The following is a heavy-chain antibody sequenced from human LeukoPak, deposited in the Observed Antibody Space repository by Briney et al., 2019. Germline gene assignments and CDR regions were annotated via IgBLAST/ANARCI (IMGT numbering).Heavy chain of an antibody. J-gene: IGHJ4*02. CDR2: IYYSGST. D-gene: IGHD3-22*01. V-gene: IGHV4-39*01. CDR1: GGSISSSSYY. Sequence: PSETLSLTCTVSGGSISSSSYYWGWLRQPPGKGLEWIVSIYYSGSTYYNPSLKSRVTISVDTSKNQFSLKLSSVTAADAAVYYCARRSGGYSIPQGYWGQGTLVTVSS. CDR3: ARRSGGYSIPQGY.